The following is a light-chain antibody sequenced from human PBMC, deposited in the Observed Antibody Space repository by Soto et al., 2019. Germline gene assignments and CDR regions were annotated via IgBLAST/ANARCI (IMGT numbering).Light chain of an antibody. CDR2: DAS. CDR3: QQYNNWPPYT. V-gene: IGKV3-11*01. Sequence: EIVLTQSPATLSLSPGERATLSCRASQSVSSNLAWYQHKPGQPPRLLIYDASTRATGIPARFSGSGSGTDFTLTISSLEPEDFAVYYCQQYNNWPPYTFGQGTKLEIK. CDR1: QSVSSN. J-gene: IGKJ2*01.